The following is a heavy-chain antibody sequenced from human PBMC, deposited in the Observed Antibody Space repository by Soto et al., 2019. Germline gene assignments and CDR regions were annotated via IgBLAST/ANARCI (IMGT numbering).Heavy chain of an antibody. J-gene: IGHJ2*01. CDR3: ARSITIFGVVTDWYFDL. D-gene: IGHD3-3*01. CDR2: IYYSGST. CDR1: GGSISSGGYY. V-gene: IGHV4-31*03. Sequence: PSETLSLTCTVSGGSISSGGYYWSWIRQHPGKGLEWIGYIYYSGSTYYNPSPKSRVTISVDTSKNQFSLKLSSVTAADTAVYYCARSITIFGVVTDWYFDLWGRGTLVTVSS.